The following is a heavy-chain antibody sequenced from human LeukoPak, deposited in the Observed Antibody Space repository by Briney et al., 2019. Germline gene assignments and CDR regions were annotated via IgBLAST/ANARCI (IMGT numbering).Heavy chain of an antibody. CDR1: GGSISSYY. CDR2: IYYSGST. J-gene: IGHJ4*02. Sequence: SETLSLTCTVSGGSISSYYWSWIRQPPGMGLEWIGYIYYSGSTNYNRSLKSRVTISVDTSKNQFSLKLSSVTAADTAVYYCARTYYYGSGSYGFDYWGQGTLVTVSS. D-gene: IGHD3-10*01. V-gene: IGHV4-59*01. CDR3: ARTYYYGSGSYGFDY.